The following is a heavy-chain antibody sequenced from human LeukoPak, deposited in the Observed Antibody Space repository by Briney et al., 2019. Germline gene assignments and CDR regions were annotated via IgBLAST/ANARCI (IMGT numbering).Heavy chain of an antibody. CDR1: GGSFSGYY. CDR2: INHSGST. Sequence: SETLSLTCAVYGGSFSGYYWSWIRQPPGKGLEWIGEINHSGSTNYNPSLKSRVTISVDTSKNQFSLKLSSVTAADTAVYYCARRPYGAARPIDYWGQGTLVTVSS. D-gene: IGHD6-6*01. J-gene: IGHJ4*02. CDR3: ARRPYGAARPIDY. V-gene: IGHV4-34*01.